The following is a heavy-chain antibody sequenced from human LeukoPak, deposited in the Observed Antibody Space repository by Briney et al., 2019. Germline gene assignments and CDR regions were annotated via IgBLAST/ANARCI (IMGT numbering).Heavy chain of an antibody. D-gene: IGHD3-10*01. CDR3: ARDPYYYGSGSYYGSVFDY. CDR2: ISSSGSTI. Sequence: PGGSLRLSCAASGFTFSSYEMNWVRQAPGKGLEWVSYISSSGSTIYYADSVKGRFTISRDNAKNSLYLQMNSLRAEDTAVYYCARDPYYYGSGSYYGSVFDYWGQGTLVTVSS. J-gene: IGHJ4*02. CDR1: GFTFSSYE. V-gene: IGHV3-48*03.